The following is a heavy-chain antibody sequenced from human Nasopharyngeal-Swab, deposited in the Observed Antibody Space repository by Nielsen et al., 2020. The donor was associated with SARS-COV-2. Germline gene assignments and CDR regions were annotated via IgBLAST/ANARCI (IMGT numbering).Heavy chain of an antibody. CDR2: ISGSGSGT. V-gene: IGHV3-23*01. Sequence: GGSLRLSCAASGFTFDTFGMTWVRQAPGKGLEWVSRISGSGSGTYYADSVKGRFTISRDNSKNTLYLQMSSLRADDTAVHYCAKGGVSVYGDSYYFDFWGQGTLVTVSS. D-gene: IGHD4-17*01. CDR1: GFTFDTFG. J-gene: IGHJ4*02. CDR3: AKGGVSVYGDSYYFDF.